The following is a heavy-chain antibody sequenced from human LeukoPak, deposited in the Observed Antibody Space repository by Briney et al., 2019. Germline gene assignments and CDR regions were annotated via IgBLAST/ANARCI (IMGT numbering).Heavy chain of an antibody. V-gene: IGHV4-39*07. CDR1: GGSISSSSYY. CDR3: ARYDLAGGPFYFDY. D-gene: IGHD3-3*01. CDR2: IYHSGST. Sequence: SETLSLTCTVSGGSISSSSYYWGWIRQPPGKGLEWIGSIYHSGSTYYNPSLKSRVTISVDASKNQFSLKLSSVTAADTAVYYCARYDLAGGPFYFDYWGQGTLVTVSS. J-gene: IGHJ4*02.